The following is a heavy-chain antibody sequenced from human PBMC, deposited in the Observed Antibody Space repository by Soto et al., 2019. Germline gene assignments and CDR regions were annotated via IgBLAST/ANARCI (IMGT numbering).Heavy chain of an antibody. Sequence: GESLKISCKGSGYSFTSYWIGWVRQMPGKGLEWMGIIYPGDSDTRYSPSFQGQVTISADKSISTAYLQWSSLKASDTAMYYCARRVGYCSSTSCYEGPYYYYYMDVWGKGTTVTVSS. CDR3: ARRVGYCSSTSCYEGPYYYYYMDV. J-gene: IGHJ6*03. V-gene: IGHV5-51*01. CDR1: GYSFTSYW. CDR2: IYPGDSDT. D-gene: IGHD2-2*01.